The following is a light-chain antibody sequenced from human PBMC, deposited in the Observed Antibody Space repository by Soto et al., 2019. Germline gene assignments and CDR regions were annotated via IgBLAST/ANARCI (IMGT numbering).Light chain of an antibody. CDR2: AAY. J-gene: IGKJ1*01. CDR1: QDIDSW. CDR3: QQGSSFPWT. V-gene: IGKV1-12*01. Sequence: DLQMTQSPSSVSASVGDRVTITCRACQDIDSWLAWYQQKPGKAPKLLIYAAYSLQSGVPSRFSGSGSGTDFTFTISSLQPEDFAAYYCQQGSSFPWTFGQGTKVEIK.